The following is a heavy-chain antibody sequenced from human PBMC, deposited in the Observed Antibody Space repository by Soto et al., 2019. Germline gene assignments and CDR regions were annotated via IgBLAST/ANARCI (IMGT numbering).Heavy chain of an antibody. CDR1: GFIFNSNW. V-gene: IGHV3-21*02. Sequence: EVQLVESGGGLVQPGGSLRLSCVASGFIFNSNWMHWVRQAPGKGLEWVSSISSSSSYIYYADSVKGRFTISRDNAKNSLYLQMNSLRAEDTAVYYCARDHPRDRYYYYGMDVWGQGTTVTVSS. CDR2: ISSSSSYI. J-gene: IGHJ6*02. CDR3: ARDHPRDRYYYYGMDV.